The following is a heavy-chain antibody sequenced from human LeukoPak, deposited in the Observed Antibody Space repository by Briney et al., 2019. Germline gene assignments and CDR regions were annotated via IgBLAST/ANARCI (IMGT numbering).Heavy chain of an antibody. V-gene: IGHV4-39*07. CDR2: ISYSGST. Sequence: SETLSLTCSVSGGSISSTTYYWGWIRQPPGKGLEWIGSISYSGSTYYNPSLKSRVTISLDMSNNQFSLKLSSVTAADTAVYYCAREVVAAATDYWGQGTLVTVSS. D-gene: IGHD6-13*01. CDR3: AREVVAAATDY. J-gene: IGHJ4*02. CDR1: GGSISSTTYY.